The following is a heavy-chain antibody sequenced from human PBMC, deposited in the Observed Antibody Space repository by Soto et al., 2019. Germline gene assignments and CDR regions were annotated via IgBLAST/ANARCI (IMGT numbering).Heavy chain of an antibody. D-gene: IGHD2-21*02. CDR2: FDPEDGET. CDR1: GYTLTELS. CDR3: ATAWVTEYLFDP. J-gene: IGHJ5*02. Sequence: ASVKVSCKVSGYTLTELSMHWVRQAPGKGLEWMGGFDPEDGETIYAQKFQGRVTMTEDTSTDTAYMELSSLRSEDTAVYYCATAWVTEYLFDPWGQGTLVTVSS. V-gene: IGHV1-24*01.